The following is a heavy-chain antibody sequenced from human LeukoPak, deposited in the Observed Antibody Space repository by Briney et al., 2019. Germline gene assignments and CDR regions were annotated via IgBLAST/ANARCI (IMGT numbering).Heavy chain of an antibody. J-gene: IGHJ4*02. CDR3: AREHFGYSYEY. CDR2: INGDGSSI. CDR1: GFTFSNYW. Sequence: GGSLRLSCAASGFTFSNYWMHSVRQAPGKGLVWVSRINGDGSSITYGDSVKGRFTISRDNAMNTLYLQMNSLRAEDTAMYYCAREHFGYSYEYWGQGILVTVSS. D-gene: IGHD5-18*01. V-gene: IGHV3-74*01.